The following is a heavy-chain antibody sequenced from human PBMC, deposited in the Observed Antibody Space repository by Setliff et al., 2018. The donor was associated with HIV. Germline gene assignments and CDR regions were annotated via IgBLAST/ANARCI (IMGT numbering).Heavy chain of an antibody. J-gene: IGHJ4*02. CDR1: DGSISTGSYY. CDR2: IYTSGST. Sequence: PSETLSLTCTVADGSISTGSYYWSWVRQPAGRGLEWIGRIYTSGSTNYNPPLKSRVTMSVDTSKNQFSLNLTSVTAADTAVYYCARGRFVGFDYWGQGTLVTVS. D-gene: IGHD3-16*02. CDR3: ARGRFVGFDY. V-gene: IGHV4-61*02.